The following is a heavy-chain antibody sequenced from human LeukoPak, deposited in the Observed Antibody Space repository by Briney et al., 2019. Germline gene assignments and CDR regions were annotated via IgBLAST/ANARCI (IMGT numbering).Heavy chain of an antibody. CDR1: GFTFRSYE. CDR2: ISSSGSST. J-gene: IGHJ1*01. D-gene: IGHD3-22*01. CDR3: ARGDYYDSSAYSEYFQH. V-gene: IGHV3-48*03. Sequence: GGSLRLSCAASGFTFRSYEMNWVRQAPGKGLEWLSYISSSGSSTYYADSVKGRFTISRDNAKNSLYLQMNSLRAEDTAVYYCARGDYYDSSAYSEYFQHWGQGTLVTVSS.